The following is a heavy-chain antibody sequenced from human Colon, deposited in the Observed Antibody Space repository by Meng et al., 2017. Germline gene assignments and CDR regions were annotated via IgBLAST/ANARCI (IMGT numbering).Heavy chain of an antibody. J-gene: IGHJ4*02. V-gene: IGHV1-2*06. CDR1: GYNFAGYQ. Sequence: QVQLVQAGAEVTRPVASVKVSCKASGYNFAGYQVSWVRQAPGQGLEWMGRITPKSGGALYTHRVQGRVAMTRDTSINTAYMELSSLTSDDTAVYYCACDQTAPYTGFNYWGQGTLVTVSS. CDR3: ACDQTAPYTGFNY. CDR2: ITPKSGGA. D-gene: IGHD3-16*01.